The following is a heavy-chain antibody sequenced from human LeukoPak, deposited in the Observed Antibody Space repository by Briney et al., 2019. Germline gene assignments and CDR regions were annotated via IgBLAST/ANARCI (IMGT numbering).Heavy chain of an antibody. V-gene: IGHV3-7*01. CDR2: IKQDGREI. Sequence: GGSLRLSCEASGFTFSYYWTNWVRQAPGKGLEWVANIKQDGREIYYADSVKGRFSISRDNAQTSLYLQMNSLRAEDTAVYYCARDFVFDYWGQGTLVSVSS. D-gene: IGHD2-21*01. CDR1: GFTFSYYW. J-gene: IGHJ4*02. CDR3: ARDFVFDY.